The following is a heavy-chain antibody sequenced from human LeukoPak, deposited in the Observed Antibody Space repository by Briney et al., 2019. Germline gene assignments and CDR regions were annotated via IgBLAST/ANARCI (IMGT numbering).Heavy chain of an antibody. CDR2: IKSKSDGRTI. V-gene: IGHV3-15*01. CDR1: GFTFSDAW. CDR3: TTRRQDGW. J-gene: IGHJ4*02. D-gene: IGHD2-15*01. Sequence: GGSLRLSRVVSGFTFSDAWMRWVRQAPGGGLEWVGRIKSKSDGRTIDHAAPVKGRFTISRDDSRNTLYLQMNSLTNEDTAVYYCTTRRQDGWWGQGTLVTVSS.